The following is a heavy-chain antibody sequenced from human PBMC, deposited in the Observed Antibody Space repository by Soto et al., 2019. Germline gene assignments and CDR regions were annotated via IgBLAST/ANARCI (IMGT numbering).Heavy chain of an antibody. J-gene: IGHJ4*02. V-gene: IGHV1-69*13. CDR1: GGTFSSYA. Sequence: SVKVSCKASGGTFSSYAISWVRQAPGQGLEWMGGIIPIFGTANYAQKFQGRVTITADESTSTAYMELSSLRSEDTAVYYCAREQYRTLNYFDYWGQGTLVTVPS. CDR3: AREQYRTLNYFDY. CDR2: IIPIFGTA. D-gene: IGHD6-6*01.